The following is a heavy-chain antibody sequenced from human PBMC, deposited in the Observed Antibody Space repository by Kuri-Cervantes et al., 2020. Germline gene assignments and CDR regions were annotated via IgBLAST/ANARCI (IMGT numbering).Heavy chain of an antibody. D-gene: IGHD6-19*01. CDR3: ARDPMRPSGWYSGSPDY. CDR2: IKHDGSEK. CDR1: GFTVSSNY. J-gene: IGHJ4*02. V-gene: IGHV3-7*01. Sequence: GESLKISCAASGFTVSSNYMSWVRQAPGKGLEWVANIKHDGSEKYYVDSVKGRFTISRDNAKNSLDLQMNSLRAEDTAVYYCARDPMRPSGWYSGSPDYWGQGTLVTVSS.